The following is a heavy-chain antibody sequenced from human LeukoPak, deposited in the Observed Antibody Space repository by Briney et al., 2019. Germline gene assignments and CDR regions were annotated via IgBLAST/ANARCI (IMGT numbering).Heavy chain of an antibody. D-gene: IGHD1-26*01. Sequence: SETLCLTCTVSGGSISSGGYYWSWIRQPPGKGLEWIGYIYHSGSTYYNPSLKSRVTISVDRSKNQFSLKLSSVTAADTAVYYCARVGRVGATTGSAFDIWGQGTMVTVSS. J-gene: IGHJ3*02. CDR2: IYHSGST. CDR3: ARVGRVGATTGSAFDI. CDR1: GGSISSGGYY. V-gene: IGHV4-30-2*01.